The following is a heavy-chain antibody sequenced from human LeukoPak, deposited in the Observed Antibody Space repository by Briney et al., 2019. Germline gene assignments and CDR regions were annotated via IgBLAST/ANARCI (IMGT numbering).Heavy chain of an antibody. CDR1: GFTFSSYG. CDR3: AKDLPYYGSGGYFDY. V-gene: IGHV3-23*01. D-gene: IGHD3-10*01. Sequence: PGGSLRLSCAASGFTFSSYGMSWVRQAPGKGLEWVSAISGSGGSTYYADSVKGRFAISRDNSKNTLYLQMNSLRAEDTAVYYCAKDLPYYGSGGYFDYWGQGTLVTVSS. J-gene: IGHJ4*02. CDR2: ISGSGGST.